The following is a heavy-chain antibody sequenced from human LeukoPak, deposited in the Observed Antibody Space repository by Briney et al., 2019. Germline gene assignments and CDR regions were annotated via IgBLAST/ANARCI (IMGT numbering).Heavy chain of an antibody. CDR1: GFTFSRYT. Sequence: GGSLRLSCAASGFTFSRYTMNWVRQAPGKGLEWVSSMTSNSHTYYADSVKGRFTISRDNVKKSLFLQMNSLRAEDTAIYYCARDLDFWSGYKDYWGQGSLVTVSS. CDR2: MTSNSHT. V-gene: IGHV3-21*01. CDR3: ARDLDFWSGYKDY. J-gene: IGHJ4*02. D-gene: IGHD3-3*01.